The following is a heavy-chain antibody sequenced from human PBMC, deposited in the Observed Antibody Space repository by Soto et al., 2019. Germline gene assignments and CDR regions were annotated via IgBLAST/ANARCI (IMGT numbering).Heavy chain of an antibody. CDR2: FGPEDGEA. J-gene: IGHJ6*02. V-gene: IGHV1-24*01. CDR1: GYTLTELS. Sequence: ASVKVSCKVSGYTLTELSMHWVRQAPGKGLEWMGGFGPEDGEAIYAQKFQGRVTMTEDTSTDTAYMELSSLRSEDTAVYYCATRPPGLSSGWYTYYGMDVWGQGTTVTVSS. CDR3: ATRPPGLSSGWYTYYGMDV. D-gene: IGHD6-19*01.